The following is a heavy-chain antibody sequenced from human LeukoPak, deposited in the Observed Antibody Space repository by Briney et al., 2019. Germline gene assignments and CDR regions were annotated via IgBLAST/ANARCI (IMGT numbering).Heavy chain of an antibody. V-gene: IGHV4-4*07. Sequence: PSETLSLTCSVSGASIYNYFWSWIRQPAGKGLEWIGRIYTIGSSDYSPSLRSRVTLSLDTSKNQFSLNLYSVTAADTAVYYCAREHKDYDGDGYYYGYWGQGTLVTVSS. CDR3: AREHKDYDGDGYYYGY. D-gene: IGHD3-22*01. CDR1: GASIYNYF. J-gene: IGHJ4*02. CDR2: IYTIGSS.